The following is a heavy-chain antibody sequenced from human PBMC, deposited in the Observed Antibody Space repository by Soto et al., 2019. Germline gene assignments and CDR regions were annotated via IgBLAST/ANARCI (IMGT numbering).Heavy chain of an antibody. CDR3: ARLYYYDSSGYLRRYYYGMDV. CDR2: IIPIFGTA. CDR1: GGTFSSYA. V-gene: IGHV1-69*13. Sequence: ASVEVSCKXSGGTFSSYAISWVRQAPGQGLEWMGGIIPIFGTANYAQKFQGRVTITADESTSTAYMELSSLRSEDTAVYYCARLYYYDSSGYLRRYYYGMDVWGQGTTVTVSS. D-gene: IGHD3-22*01. J-gene: IGHJ6*02.